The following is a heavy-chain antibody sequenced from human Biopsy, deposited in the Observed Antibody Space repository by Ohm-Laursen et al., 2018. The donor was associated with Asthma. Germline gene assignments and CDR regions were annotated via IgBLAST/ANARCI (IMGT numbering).Heavy chain of an antibody. D-gene: IGHD2-2*01. CDR3: ARKAGSCISRTCYSLDF. V-gene: IGHV1-69*13. CDR2: INSGFGTT. CDR1: GGTFNTYV. Sequence: SVKVSCNSLGGTFNTYVIGWARQAPGQGLEWMGGINSGFGTTTYPQKFQDRVTITADDSTSTVYMELSSLRSEDTAVYYCARKAGSCISRTCYSLDFWGQGTLVTVSS. J-gene: IGHJ4*02.